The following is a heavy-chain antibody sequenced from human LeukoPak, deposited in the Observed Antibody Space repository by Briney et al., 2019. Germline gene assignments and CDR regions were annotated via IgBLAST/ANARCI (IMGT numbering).Heavy chain of an antibody. J-gene: IGHJ4*02. CDR1: GFTFGDYA. CDR2: IRRKVHGGTT. D-gene: IGHD3-22*01. V-gene: IGHV3-49*04. Sequence: AGGSLRLSCTASGFTFGDYAMSWVRQAPGKGLEWVSFIRRKVHGGTTEYAASVKGRFSSSRDDSKSIAYLQMNSLKTEDTAVYFCTRVTYSYDNSGYFHFDSWGQGTLVTVSS. CDR3: TRVTYSYDNSGYFHFDS.